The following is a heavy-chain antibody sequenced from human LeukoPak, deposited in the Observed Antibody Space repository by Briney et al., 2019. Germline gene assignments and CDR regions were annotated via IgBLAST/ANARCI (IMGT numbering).Heavy chain of an antibody. CDR2: ISSSSSYI. V-gene: IGHV3-21*01. J-gene: IGHJ6*02. CDR1: GFTFSSYS. Sequence: GGSLRLSCAASGFTFSSYSMNWVRQAPGKGLEWVSSISSSSSYIYYADSVKGRFTISRDNAKNSLYLQMNSLRDEDTAVYYCARGVARDYYGSGSYQGVWGQGTTVTVSS. CDR3: ARGVARDYYGSGSYQGV. D-gene: IGHD3-10*01.